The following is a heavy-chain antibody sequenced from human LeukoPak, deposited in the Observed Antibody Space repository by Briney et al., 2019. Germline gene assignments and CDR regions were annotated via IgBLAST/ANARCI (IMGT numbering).Heavy chain of an antibody. CDR3: ARSIYGSGSFYAFDI. CDR2: ISGSGGST. D-gene: IGHD3-10*01. V-gene: IGHV3-23*01. CDR1: GFSFSSYA. Sequence: PGGSLRLSCAASGFSFSSYAMSWVRQAPGKALEWVSGISGSGGSTYYADSVKGRFTISRDNSRNTLYLQMNSLGADDTAVYYRARSIYGSGSFYAFDIWGQGTMVTVSS. J-gene: IGHJ3*02.